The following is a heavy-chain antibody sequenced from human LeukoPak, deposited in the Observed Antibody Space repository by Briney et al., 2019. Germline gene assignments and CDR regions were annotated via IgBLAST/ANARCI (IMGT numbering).Heavy chain of an antibody. D-gene: IGHD2-2*01. J-gene: IGHJ4*02. CDR2: IYSGGST. CDR3: AKDDKLVVPAAMADY. CDR1: GVTVSSNY. V-gene: IGHV3-53*01. Sequence: GGSLRLSCAASGVTVSSNYMSWVRQAPGEGRERGSVIYSGGSTYYADSVKGRFTISRDNSKSTLYLQMNSLRAEDTAVYYCAKDDKLVVPAAMADYWGQGTLVTVSS.